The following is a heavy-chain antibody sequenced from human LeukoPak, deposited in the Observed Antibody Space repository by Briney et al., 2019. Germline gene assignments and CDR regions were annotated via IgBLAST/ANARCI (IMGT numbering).Heavy chain of an antibody. CDR3: AKARVRYCSGGSCPGPEPVDY. J-gene: IGHJ4*02. D-gene: IGHD2-15*01. V-gene: IGHV3-30*18. CDR1: GFTFSSYG. CDR2: ISYDGSNK. Sequence: PGRSLRLSCAASGFTFSSYGMHWVRQAPGKGLEWVAVISYDGSNKYYADSVKGRFTISRDNSKNTLYLQMNSLRAEDTAVYYCAKARVRYCSGGSCPGPEPVDYWGQGTLVTVSS.